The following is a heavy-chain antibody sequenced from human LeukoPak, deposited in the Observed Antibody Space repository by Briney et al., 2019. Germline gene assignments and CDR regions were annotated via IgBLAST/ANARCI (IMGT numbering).Heavy chain of an antibody. CDR3: ASQATARPDY. V-gene: IGHV3-7*01. J-gene: IGHJ4*02. Sequence: PGGSLRLSCAASGFTFSSDWMSWVRQAPGKGLEWVANIKQDGSEKYYVDSVKGRFTISRDNAKSSLYLQMNSLRAEDTAVYYCASQATARPDYWGQGTLVTVSS. CDR1: GFTFSSDW. CDR2: IKQDGSEK.